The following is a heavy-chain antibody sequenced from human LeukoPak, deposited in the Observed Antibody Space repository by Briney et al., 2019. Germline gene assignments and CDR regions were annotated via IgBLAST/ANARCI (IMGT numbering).Heavy chain of an antibody. J-gene: IGHJ3*02. Sequence: GGSLRLSCAASGFTFSIYSMNWVRQAPGKGLEWVSSISSSSSYIYYADSVKGRFTISRDNAKNSLYLQMNSLRAEDTAVYYYARSQWGDGAFDIWGQGTMVTVSS. D-gene: IGHD1-26*01. V-gene: IGHV3-21*01. CDR3: ARSQWGDGAFDI. CDR1: GFTFSIYS. CDR2: ISSSSSYI.